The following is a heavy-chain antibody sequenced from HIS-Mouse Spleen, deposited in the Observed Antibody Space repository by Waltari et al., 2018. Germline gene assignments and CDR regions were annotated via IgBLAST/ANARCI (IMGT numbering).Heavy chain of an antibody. CDR3: AREIPYSSSWYDWYFDL. Sequence: QLQLQESGPGLVKPSETLSLTCTVSGGPIRRSSYYGGWLRQPPGKGLEWIGSIYYSGSTYYNPSLKSRVTISVDTSKNQFSLKLSSVTAADTAVYYCAREIPYSSSWYDWYFDLWGRGTLVTVSS. V-gene: IGHV4-39*07. J-gene: IGHJ2*01. D-gene: IGHD6-13*01. CDR2: IYYSGST. CDR1: GGPIRRSSYY.